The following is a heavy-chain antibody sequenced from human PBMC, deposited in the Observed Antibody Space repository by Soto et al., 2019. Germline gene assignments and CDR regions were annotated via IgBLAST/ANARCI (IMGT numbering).Heavy chain of an antibody. J-gene: IGHJ4*02. D-gene: IGHD3-22*01. Sequence: PSETLSLTCAVSGYSISSGYYWGWIRQPPGKGLEWIGSIYHSGSTYYNPSLKSRVTISVDTSKNQFSPKLSSVTAADTAVYYCARDSLGYYYDSSGLGSFDYWGQGTLVTVSS. CDR1: GYSISSGYY. V-gene: IGHV4-38-2*02. CDR3: ARDSLGYYYDSSGLGSFDY. CDR2: IYHSGST.